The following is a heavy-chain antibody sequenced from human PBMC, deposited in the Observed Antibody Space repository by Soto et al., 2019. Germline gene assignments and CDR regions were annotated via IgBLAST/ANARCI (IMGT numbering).Heavy chain of an antibody. J-gene: IGHJ4*02. D-gene: IGHD6-13*01. CDR2: ISGSGGST. Sequence: EVQLLESGGGLVQPGGSLRLSCAASGFSFSTYAMSWVRQAPGKGLEWVAGISGSGGSTYYADSVKGRFTISRDNSKNTLYLQMNSLRAEDTAVYYCARETPAAGTHWGQGTLVTVSS. V-gene: IGHV3-23*01. CDR1: GFSFSTYA. CDR3: ARETPAAGTH.